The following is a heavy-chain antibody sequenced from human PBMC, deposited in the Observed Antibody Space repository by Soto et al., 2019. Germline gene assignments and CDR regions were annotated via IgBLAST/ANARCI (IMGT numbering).Heavy chain of an antibody. CDR1: GYTFTGYY. V-gene: IGHV1-2*04. CDR3: ARVHRFLGMTDAFDI. J-gene: IGHJ3*02. CDR2: INPNSGGT. Sequence: ASVKVSCKASGYTFTGYYMHWVRQAPGQGLEWMGWINPNSGGTNYAQKFQGWVTVTRDTSISTAYMELSRLRSDDTAVYYCARVHRFLGMTDAFDIWGQGTMVT. D-gene: IGHD3-3*01.